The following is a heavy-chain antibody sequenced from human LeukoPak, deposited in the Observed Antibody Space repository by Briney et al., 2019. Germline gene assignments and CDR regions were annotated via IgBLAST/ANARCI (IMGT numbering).Heavy chain of an antibody. D-gene: IGHD2-2*01. V-gene: IGHV4-30-2*01. CDR3: TRESRPFCPFAY. CDR2: IYHSGSA. Sequence: PSETLSLTCAVSGGSIDSGGSSWSWIRQPPGKGLEWIGYIYHSGSAYYAPSLKSRVTISVDRSKNQFSLSLTAVTAADTALYYCTRESRPFCPFAYWGQGVMVTVSS. CDR1: GGSIDSGGSS. J-gene: IGHJ4*02.